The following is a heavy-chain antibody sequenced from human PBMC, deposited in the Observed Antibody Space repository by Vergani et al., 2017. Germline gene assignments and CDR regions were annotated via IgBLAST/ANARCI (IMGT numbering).Heavy chain of an antibody. Sequence: VQLVQSGAEVKKPGATMKIYCKVSGYTFIDHYMHWVKQAPGKGLEWMGIINPSGGHTNYAQKFQGRVTMTRDTSTSTVYMELSSLRSEDTAIYYCARGDYGILTGYRYWGQGTLVTVSA. D-gene: IGHD3-9*01. CDR1: GYTFIDHY. CDR2: INPSGGHT. J-gene: IGHJ4*02. V-gene: IGHV1-46*03. CDR3: ARGDYGILTGYRY.